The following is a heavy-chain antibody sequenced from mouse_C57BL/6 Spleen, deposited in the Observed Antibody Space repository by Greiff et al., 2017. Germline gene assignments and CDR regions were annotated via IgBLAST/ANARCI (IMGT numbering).Heavy chain of an antibody. J-gene: IGHJ2*01. Sequence: VQLQQSGAELMKPGASVMLSCKATGYTFTGYWIEWVKQRPGHGLEWIGEILPGSGSTNYNEKFKGKATFTADTTSNTAYKQLSSLTTEDSTIYCCARRSGSSPLDYWGQGTTLTVSS. CDR3: ARRSGSSPLDY. CDR1: GYTFTGYW. V-gene: IGHV1-9*01. CDR2: ILPGSGST. D-gene: IGHD1-1*01.